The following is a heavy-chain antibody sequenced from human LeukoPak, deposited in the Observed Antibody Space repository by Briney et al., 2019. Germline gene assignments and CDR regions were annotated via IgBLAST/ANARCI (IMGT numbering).Heavy chain of an antibody. Sequence: GRSLRLSCAASGFTFSSYAMHWVRQAPGKGLEWVAVMSYDGSNKYYADSVKGRFTISRDNSKNTLYLQMNSLRAEDTAVYYCARDGRYSGYYYFDYWGQGTLVTVSS. J-gene: IGHJ4*02. CDR1: GFTFSSYA. V-gene: IGHV3-30*04. CDR2: MSYDGSNK. D-gene: IGHD5-12*01. CDR3: ARDGRYSGYYYFDY.